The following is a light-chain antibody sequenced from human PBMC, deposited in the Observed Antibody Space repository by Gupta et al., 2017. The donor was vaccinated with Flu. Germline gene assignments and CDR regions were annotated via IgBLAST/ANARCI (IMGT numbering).Light chain of an antibody. CDR3: QQYGSSPFT. Sequence: EIVSTPSPGTLSLSPGERATLSCRASQSVSSSYLAWYQQKPGQAPRLLIYGASSRATGIPDRFSGSGSGTDFTLTISRLEPEDFAVYYCQQYGSSPFTFGHGTKVDIK. CDR2: GAS. CDR1: QSVSSSY. V-gene: IGKV3-20*01. J-gene: IGKJ3*01.